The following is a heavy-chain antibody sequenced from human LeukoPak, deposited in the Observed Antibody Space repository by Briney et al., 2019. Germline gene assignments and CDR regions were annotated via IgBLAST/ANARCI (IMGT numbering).Heavy chain of an antibody. Sequence: GGSLRLSCAASGFTFSSYAMSWVRQAPGKGLEWVSAISGSGGSTYYADSVEGRFTISRDNSKNTLYLQMNSLRAEDTAVYYCAKDKIAAAGRNRFDYWGQGTLVTVSS. CDR1: GFTFSSYA. J-gene: IGHJ4*02. CDR2: ISGSGGST. V-gene: IGHV3-23*01. CDR3: AKDKIAAAGRNRFDY. D-gene: IGHD6-13*01.